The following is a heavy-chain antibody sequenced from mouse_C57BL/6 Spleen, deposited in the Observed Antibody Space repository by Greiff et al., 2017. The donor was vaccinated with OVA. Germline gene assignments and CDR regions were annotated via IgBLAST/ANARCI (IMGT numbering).Heavy chain of an antibody. J-gene: IGHJ2*01. CDR3: TRLYYGNSDY. Sequence: QVQLQQSGAELVRPGASVTLSCKASGYTFTDYEMHWVKQTPVHGLEWIGAIDPETGGTAYNQKFKGKAILTADKSSSTAYMELRSLTSEDSAVYYCTRLYYGNSDYWGQGTTLTVSS. V-gene: IGHV1-15*01. D-gene: IGHD2-1*01. CDR2: IDPETGGT. CDR1: GYTFTDYE.